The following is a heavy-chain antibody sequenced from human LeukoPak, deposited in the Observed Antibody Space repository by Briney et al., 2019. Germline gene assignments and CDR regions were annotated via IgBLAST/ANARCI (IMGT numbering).Heavy chain of an antibody. CDR1: GYTFTSYA. V-gene: IGHV1-3*01. Sequence: GASVKVFCKASGYTFTSYAMHWVRQAPGQRLEWMGWINAGNGNTKYSQKFQGRVTITRDTSASTAYMELSSLRSEDTAVYYCAREGELLWFGELGAFDIWGQGTMVTVSS. CDR2: INAGNGNT. D-gene: IGHD3-10*01. CDR3: AREGELLWFGELGAFDI. J-gene: IGHJ3*02.